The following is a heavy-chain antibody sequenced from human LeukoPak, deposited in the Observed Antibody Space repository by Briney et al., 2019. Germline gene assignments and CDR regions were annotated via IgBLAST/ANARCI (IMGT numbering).Heavy chain of an antibody. CDR2: IYYSGST. J-gene: IGHJ4*02. CDR3: ARIMGDYNILTGLYLNYNFDY. Sequence: SETLSLTCTVSGGSISSYYWSWIRQPPGKGLEGIGYIYYSGSTNYNPSLKSRVTISVDTSKNQVSLKLRSGTAADTAVYYCARIMGDYNILTGLYLNYNFDYWGQGTLVTVSS. D-gene: IGHD3-9*01. CDR1: GGSISSYY. V-gene: IGHV4-59*08.